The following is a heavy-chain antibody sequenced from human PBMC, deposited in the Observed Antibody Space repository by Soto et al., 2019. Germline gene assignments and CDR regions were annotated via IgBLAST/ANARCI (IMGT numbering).Heavy chain of an antibody. J-gene: IGHJ4*02. CDR3: ARHPRDDYNYGGSGIFDY. Sequence: QLQLQESGPGLVKPSETLSLTCSVSGGSISSRTFWWAWIRQPPGKGLEWIGGMYYSGSSYSSPSLKSRVTLSVETSKNQLSLKLNSVTAADTAVYYCARHPRDDYNYGGSGIFDYWGQGTLVTVSS. D-gene: IGHD4-4*01. CDR2: MYYSGSS. V-gene: IGHV4-39*01. CDR1: GGSISSRTFW.